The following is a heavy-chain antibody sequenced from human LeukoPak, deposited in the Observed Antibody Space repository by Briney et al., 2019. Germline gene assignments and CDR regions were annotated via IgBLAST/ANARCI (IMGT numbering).Heavy chain of an antibody. V-gene: IGHV3-21*01. CDR1: GFTFSRYT. CDR2: ISSSSDYI. D-gene: IGHD2-8*01. CDR3: ARQSAVLMEARDY. Sequence: GGSLRLSCAASGFTFSRYTMHWVRQAPGKGLEWVSSISSSSDYIYYADSVKGRFTISRDNAKNSLYLQMNNLRAEDTAIYYCARQSAVLMEARDYWGQGTLVTVSS. J-gene: IGHJ4*02.